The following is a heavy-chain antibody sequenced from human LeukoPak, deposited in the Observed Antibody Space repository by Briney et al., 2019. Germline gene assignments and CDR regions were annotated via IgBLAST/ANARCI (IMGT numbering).Heavy chain of an antibody. J-gene: IGHJ6*02. CDR3: AGTMVRGVTAYGMDV. CDR1: GGSISSYY. CDR2: IYYSGST. V-gene: IGHV4-59*08. D-gene: IGHD3-10*01. Sequence: SETLSLTCTVSGGSISSYYWSWIRQPPGKGLEWIGYIYYSGSTNYNPSLKSRVTISVDTSKNQFSLKLSSVTAADTAVYYCAGTMVRGVTAYGMDVGGQGTTVTVSS.